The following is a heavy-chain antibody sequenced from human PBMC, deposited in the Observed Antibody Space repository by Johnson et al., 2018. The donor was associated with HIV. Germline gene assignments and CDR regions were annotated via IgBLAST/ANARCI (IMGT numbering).Heavy chain of an antibody. Sequence: EVQLVESGGGVVQPGGSLRLSCAVSGFTFSSYAMSWVRQAPGKGLEWVSAISGSGGSTYYADSVKGRFTISRDNSKNTLYLQMNSLRAEDTAVYYCAKDLIELQGAFDIWGQGTMVTVSS. CDR1: GFTFSSYA. V-gene: IGHV3-23*04. CDR3: AKDLIELQGAFDI. D-gene: IGHD1-26*01. CDR2: ISGSGGST. J-gene: IGHJ3*02.